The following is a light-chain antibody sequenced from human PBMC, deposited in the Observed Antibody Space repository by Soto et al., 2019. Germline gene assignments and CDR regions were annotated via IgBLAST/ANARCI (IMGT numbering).Light chain of an antibody. V-gene: IGKV3-20*01. J-gene: IGKJ1*01. CDR2: GAS. CDR1: QSVGNN. CDR3: QQYGSSPWT. Sequence: EIVMTQSPGTLSVSPGKRVTLSCRASQSVGNNLAWHQQKPGQAPRLLIYGASNRATGIPDRFSGSGSGTDFTLTISRLEPEDFAVYYCQQYGSSPWTFGQGTKVDIK.